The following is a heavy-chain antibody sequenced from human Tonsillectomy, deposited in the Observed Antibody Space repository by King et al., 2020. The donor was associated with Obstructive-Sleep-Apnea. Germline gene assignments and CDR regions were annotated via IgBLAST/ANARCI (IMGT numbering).Heavy chain of an antibody. V-gene: IGHV4-59*08. J-gene: IGHJ4*02. Sequence: QLQESGPGLVKPSETLSLTCTVSGGSIRSYYWSWIRQPPGKGLEWIGYMYYSGSTNYNPSLKSRVTISVDTSKNQFSLKLSSVTAAATAVYYCARGFGYSSGWGTNQPARHYFDYWGQGTLVTVSS. D-gene: IGHD6-19*01. CDR2: MYYSGST. CDR3: ARGFGYSSGWGTNQPARHYFDY. CDR1: GGSIRSYY.